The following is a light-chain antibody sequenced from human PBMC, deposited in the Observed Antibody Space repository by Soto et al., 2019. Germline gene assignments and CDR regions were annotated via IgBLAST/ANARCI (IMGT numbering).Light chain of an antibody. V-gene: IGKV1-8*01. CDR2: AAS. Sequence: AIQMTQSPSALSASVGDRVTITCRASQAISSYLAWYQQKQGKAPKLLIYAASTLKSGVPSRFSGSGSGTDFTLTISSLQHEDFATYYCQQYDSYPWTFGQGTKVDIK. CDR3: QQYDSYPWT. CDR1: QAISSY. J-gene: IGKJ1*01.